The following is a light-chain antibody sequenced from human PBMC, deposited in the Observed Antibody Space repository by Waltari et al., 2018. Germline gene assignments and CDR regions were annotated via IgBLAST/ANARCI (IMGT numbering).Light chain of an antibody. Sequence: QSAPTQPPSASGSPGQSVTISCTGTSSDVGGYNYVSWYQQHPGKAPKLMIYEVSKRPSGVPVRYSGSKSGNTAALTVSGIQAEDEADYYCSSYAGSNNVVFGGGTKVTVL. CDR1: SSDVGGYNY. J-gene: IGLJ2*01. V-gene: IGLV2-8*01. CDR3: SSYAGSNNVV. CDR2: EVS.